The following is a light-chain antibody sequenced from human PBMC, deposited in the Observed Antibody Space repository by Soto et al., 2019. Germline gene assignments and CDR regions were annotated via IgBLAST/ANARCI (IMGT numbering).Light chain of an antibody. V-gene: IGKV3-20*01. J-gene: IGKJ1*01. CDR1: QTISGTY. CDR3: QQYGRSPTWT. CDR2: SSS. Sequence: EIVXTQSPGTLSLSPGERATLSCRASQTISGTYLAWYQQKPGQAPRLLIYSSSSRAAGVSGRFSGSGSGTDFSLTISRLEPEDFAMYYCQQYGRSPTWTFGQGTKVDIK.